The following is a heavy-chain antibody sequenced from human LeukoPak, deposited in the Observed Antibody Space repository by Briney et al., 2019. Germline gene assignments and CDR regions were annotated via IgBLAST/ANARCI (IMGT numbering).Heavy chain of an antibody. V-gene: IGHV3-53*01. CDR1: AFIVSDDY. Sequence: AGSLRLSCAASAFIVSDDYISWVRQTPGKGIYWVSVIYSGGATFYADSVKGRFTISRDNSKITVHLQMNSLRAEDTAVYYCASGGKYCTGGACYGDWGQGILVIVSS. J-gene: IGHJ4*02. D-gene: IGHD2-8*02. CDR2: IYSGGAT. CDR3: ASGGKYCTGGACYGD.